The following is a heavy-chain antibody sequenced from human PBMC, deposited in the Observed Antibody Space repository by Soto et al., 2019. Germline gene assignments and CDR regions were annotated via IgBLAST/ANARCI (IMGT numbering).Heavy chain of an antibody. CDR3: AGGMAGLDV. CDR2: INSDGSHT. V-gene: IGHV3-74*01. Sequence: EVQLVESGGGLVQPGGSLSLSCAASGLSFTIYWMPWVPQVPGKGLVWLARINSDGSHTIYVDSVKGRFTISRDNAKNTVFLQMDSLRDEDTGVYYCAGGMAGLDVWGQGTTVTVSS. J-gene: IGHJ6*02. CDR1: GLSFTIYW.